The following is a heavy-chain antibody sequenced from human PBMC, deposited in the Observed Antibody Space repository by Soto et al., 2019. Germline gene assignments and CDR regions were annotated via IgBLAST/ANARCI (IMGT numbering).Heavy chain of an antibody. CDR2: ISGSGGST. CDR1: GFTFSSYA. J-gene: IGHJ6*02. V-gene: IGHV3-23*01. Sequence: GGSLRLSCAASGFTFSSYAMSWVRQAPGKGLEWVSAISGSGGSTYYADSVKGRFTISRDNSKNTLYLQMNSLRAEDTAVYYCAKGSETVYSYYYYGMDVWGQGATVTVSS. CDR3: AKGSETVYSYYYYGMDV. D-gene: IGHD6-25*01.